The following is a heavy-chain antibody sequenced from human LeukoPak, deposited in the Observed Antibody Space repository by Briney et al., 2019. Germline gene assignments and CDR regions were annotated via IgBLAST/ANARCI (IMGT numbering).Heavy chain of an antibody. CDR1: GYSFTSYW. D-gene: IGHD6-19*01. Sequence: GESLKISCKVSGYSFTSYWIGWVRQMPGKGLEWMGIIYPGDSDTRYSPSFQGQVTISADKSISTAYLQWSNLKASDTAMYYCARPGSYSSGWYPVDYWGQGTLVTVSS. J-gene: IGHJ4*02. V-gene: IGHV5-51*01. CDR2: IYPGDSDT. CDR3: ARPGSYSSGWYPVDY.